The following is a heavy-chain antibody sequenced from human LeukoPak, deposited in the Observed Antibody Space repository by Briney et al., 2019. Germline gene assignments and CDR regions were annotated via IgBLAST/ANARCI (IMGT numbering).Heavy chain of an antibody. Sequence: GGSLRLSCAASGFTFDDYAMHWVRQAPGKGLEWVSGISWNSGSIGYADSVEGRFTISRDNAKNSLYLQMNSLRAEDTALYYCAKDSSSGWYYFDYWGQGTLVTVSS. J-gene: IGHJ4*02. V-gene: IGHV3-9*01. CDR1: GFTFDDYA. CDR3: AKDSSSGWYYFDY. CDR2: ISWNSGSI. D-gene: IGHD6-19*01.